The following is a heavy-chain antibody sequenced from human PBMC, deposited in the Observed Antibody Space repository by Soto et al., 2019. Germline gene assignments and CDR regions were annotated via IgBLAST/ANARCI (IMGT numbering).Heavy chain of an antibody. CDR2: ISSNSDTI. D-gene: IGHD4-17*01. Sequence: EVQLVESGGGLVKPGRSLRLSCVASGFTADDYAMHCVRQAPAMGLEWVSGISSNSDTIDYADSVKGRFTISRDNAKNSLFLQMNSLRPEDTALYYCAKDMKRGGMTTIHYFDSWGQGTLVTVSS. CDR3: AKDMKRGGMTTIHYFDS. V-gene: IGHV3-9*02. CDR1: GFTADDYA. J-gene: IGHJ4*02.